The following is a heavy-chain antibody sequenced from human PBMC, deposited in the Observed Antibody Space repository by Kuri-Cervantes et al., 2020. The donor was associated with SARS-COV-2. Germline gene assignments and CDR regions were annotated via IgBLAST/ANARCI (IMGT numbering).Heavy chain of an antibody. CDR3: ARVIGSSWFRNYYYYMDV. Sequence: ASVKVSCKAPESTFPNYDINWVGQATGQGLEWMGWMNPNSGNTGYAQKFQGRVTMTRNTSISTAYMELSSLRSEDTAVYYCARVIGSSWFRNYYYYMDVWGKGTTVTVSS. D-gene: IGHD6-13*01. J-gene: IGHJ6*03. V-gene: IGHV1-8*01. CDR1: ESTFPNYD. CDR2: MNPNSGNT.